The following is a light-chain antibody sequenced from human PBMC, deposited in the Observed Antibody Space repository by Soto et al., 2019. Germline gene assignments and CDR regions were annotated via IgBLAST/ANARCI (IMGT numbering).Light chain of an antibody. Sequence: VLTQPPSVSAAPGQKVTISCSGSSSNIGNNYVSWYQQLPGTAPKLLIYDNNKRPSGIPDRFSGSKSGTSATLGITGLQTGDEADYYCGTWDSSLSAVVFGGGTK. V-gene: IGLV1-51*01. CDR3: GTWDSSLSAVV. CDR1: SSNIGNNY. J-gene: IGLJ2*01. CDR2: DNN.